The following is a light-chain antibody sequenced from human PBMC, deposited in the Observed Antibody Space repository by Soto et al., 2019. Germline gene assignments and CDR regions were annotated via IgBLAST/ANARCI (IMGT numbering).Light chain of an antibody. CDR1: QNIYNY. CDR3: QHYINLPLT. CDR2: DAS. J-gene: IGKJ4*01. V-gene: IGKV1-33*01. Sequence: DIQMTQSPSSLSASVGDRVTIACQASQNIYNYLNWYQLKPGKAPQVLILDASDLDTGVASRFSGSGYGTGFSLSINNLQPEDVGTYYCQHYINLPLTFGGGTTVEI.